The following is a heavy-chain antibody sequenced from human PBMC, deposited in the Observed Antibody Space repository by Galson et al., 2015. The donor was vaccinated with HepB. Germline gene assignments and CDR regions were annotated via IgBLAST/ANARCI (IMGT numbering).Heavy chain of an antibody. D-gene: IGHD6-13*01. V-gene: IGHV1-8*01. CDR2: MNPNSGNT. Sequence: SVKVSCKASGYTFASYDINWVRQATGQGLEWMGWMNPNSGNTGYAQKFQGRVTMTRNTSISTAYMELSSLRSEDTAVYYCARGLGSSWNWFDPWGQGTLVTVSS. CDR3: ARGLGSSWNWFDP. J-gene: IGHJ5*02. CDR1: GYTFASYD.